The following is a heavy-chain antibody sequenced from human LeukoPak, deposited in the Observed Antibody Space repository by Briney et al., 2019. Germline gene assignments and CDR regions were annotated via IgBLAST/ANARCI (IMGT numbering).Heavy chain of an antibody. D-gene: IGHD3-22*01. CDR2: IYNSGST. Sequence: SETLSLTCTVSGGSISSYYWSWIRQPPGKGLEWIGYIYNSGSTNYNPSLKSRVTISADTSKNQVSLKLSSLTAADTAVYYCARPVNSGYFRYLDLWGPGTLVTVSS. CDR1: GGSISSYY. V-gene: IGHV4-59*08. J-gene: IGHJ2*01. CDR3: ARPVNSGYFRYLDL.